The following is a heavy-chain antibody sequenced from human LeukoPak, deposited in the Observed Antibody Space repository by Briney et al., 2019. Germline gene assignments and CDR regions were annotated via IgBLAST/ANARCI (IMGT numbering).Heavy chain of an antibody. CDR3: ARARPPDSDAFDV. Sequence: GSLRLSCAASGFTFSSYWMSWVRQAPGKGLEWVANIKQDGSEKYYVDSVKGRFTISRDNAKNSLYLQMNSLRAEDTAVYYCARARPPDSDAFDVWGQGTLVTVSS. V-gene: IGHV3-7*03. D-gene: IGHD1-14*01. CDR1: GFTFSSYW. J-gene: IGHJ3*01. CDR2: IKQDGSEK.